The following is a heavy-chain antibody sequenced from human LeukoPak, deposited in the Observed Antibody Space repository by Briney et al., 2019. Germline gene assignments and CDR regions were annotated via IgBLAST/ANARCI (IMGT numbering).Heavy chain of an antibody. D-gene: IGHD2-15*01. CDR2: IYYSGST. CDR3: ARVPIAAASPYYFDY. Sequence: SETLSLTCTVSGGSISSYYWSWIRQPPGKGLEWIGYIYYSGSTNYNPSLKSRVTISVDTSKNQFSLKLSSVTAADTAVYYCARVPIAAASPYYFDYWGQGTLVTVSS. CDR1: GGSISSYY. V-gene: IGHV4-59*01. J-gene: IGHJ4*02.